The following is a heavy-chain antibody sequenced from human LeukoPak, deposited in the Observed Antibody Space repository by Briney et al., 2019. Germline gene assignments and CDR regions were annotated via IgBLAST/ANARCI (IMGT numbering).Heavy chain of an antibody. D-gene: IGHD5-18*01. CDR2: VKQDGSEK. CDR1: GFTFSSYW. J-gene: IGHJ4*02. V-gene: IGHV3-7*01. Sequence: PGGSLRLSCAASGFTFSSYWMSWVRQAPGKGLEWVANVKQDGSEKYYVDSVKGRFTISRDNAKNSLYLQMNSLRAEDTAVYYCARGGLVDTAMVLPRKTGGHWGQGTLVTVSS. CDR3: ARGGLVDTAMVLPRKTGGH.